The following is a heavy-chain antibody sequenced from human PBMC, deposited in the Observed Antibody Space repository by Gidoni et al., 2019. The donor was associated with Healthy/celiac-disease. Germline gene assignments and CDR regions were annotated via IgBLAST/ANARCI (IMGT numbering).Heavy chain of an antibody. CDR2: ISGSGGST. CDR3: AKEGVVVVAATDY. CDR1: GFTFSSYA. J-gene: IGHJ4*02. D-gene: IGHD2-15*01. Sequence: SPACPASGFTFSSYAMSWVRQAPGKGLEWVSAISGSGGSTYYADSVKGRFTISRDNSKNTLYLQMNSLRAEDTAVYYCAKEGVVVVAATDYWGQGTLVTVSS. V-gene: IGHV3-23*01.